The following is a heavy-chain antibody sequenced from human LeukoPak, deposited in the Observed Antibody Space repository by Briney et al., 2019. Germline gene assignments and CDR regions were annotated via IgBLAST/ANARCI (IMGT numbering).Heavy chain of an antibody. CDR1: GGSISSGGYS. CDR2: IYHSGST. J-gene: IGHJ3*02. CDR3: ARDTGASDAFDI. V-gene: IGHV4-30-2*01. D-gene: IGHD1-26*01. Sequence: SETLSLTCAVSGGSISSGGYSWSWIRQPPGQGLEWIGYIYHSGSTYYNPSLKSRVTISVDRSKNQFSLKLSSVTAADTAVYYCARDTGASDAFDIWGQGTMVTVSS.